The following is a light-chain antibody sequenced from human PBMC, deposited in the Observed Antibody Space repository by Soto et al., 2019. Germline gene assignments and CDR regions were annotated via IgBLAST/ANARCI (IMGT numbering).Light chain of an antibody. V-gene: IGKV1-39*01. CDR2: DAS. J-gene: IGKJ4*01. CDR1: QFISSY. Sequence: DIQMTQSPSSLSASVGDRVTITCRATQFISSYLNWYQQKPGKAPKLLIYDASGLQSGVPSRFSGSGSGTDFTLTINSLQPEDFATYYCQQSYSTPLTFGGGTKVDLK. CDR3: QQSYSTPLT.